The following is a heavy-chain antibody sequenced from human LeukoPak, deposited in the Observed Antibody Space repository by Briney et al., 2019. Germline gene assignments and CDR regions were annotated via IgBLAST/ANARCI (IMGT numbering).Heavy chain of an antibody. CDR1: GGSISSGGYY. V-gene: IGHV4-30-2*01. Sequence: SETLSLTCTVSGGSISSGGYYWSWIRQPPGKGLEWIGYIYHSGSTYYNPSLKSRVTISVDRSKNQFSLKLSSVTAADTAVYYCARFSGPTWDYYYYYMDVWGKGTTVTVSS. CDR3: ARFSGPTWDYYYYYMDV. J-gene: IGHJ6*03. CDR2: IYHSGST. D-gene: IGHD2-15*01.